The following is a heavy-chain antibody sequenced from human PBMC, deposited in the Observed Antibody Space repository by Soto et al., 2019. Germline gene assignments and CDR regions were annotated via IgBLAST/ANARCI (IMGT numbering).Heavy chain of an antibody. CDR1: GYTFTSYG. J-gene: IGHJ3*02. CDR2: ISAYNGNT. D-gene: IGHD3-10*01. CDR3: ARPNYGSGSYYNYPPNAFDI. Sequence: ASVKVSCKASGYTFTSYGISWVRQAPGQGLEWMGWISAYNGNTNYAQKLQGRVTMTTDTSTSTAYMELRSLRSDDTAVYYCARPNYGSGSYYNYPPNAFDIWGQGTMVTVSS. V-gene: IGHV1-18*01.